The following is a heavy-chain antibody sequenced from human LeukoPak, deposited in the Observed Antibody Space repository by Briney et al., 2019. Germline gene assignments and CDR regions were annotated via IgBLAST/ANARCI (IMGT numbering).Heavy chain of an antibody. CDR1: GFTFSSYG. Sequence: GGSLRLSCAASGFTFSSYGMSWVRQAPGKGLEWVSAISATGGTTYYADSVKGRFTISRDNSKNTLYLQMNSLRAEDTAIYYCAKNGDRGAYCSGGSCYPYYYYYIDVWGKGTTVTISS. CDR2: ISATGGTT. CDR3: AKNGDRGAYCSGGSCYPYYYYYIDV. V-gene: IGHV3-23*01. D-gene: IGHD2-15*01. J-gene: IGHJ6*03.